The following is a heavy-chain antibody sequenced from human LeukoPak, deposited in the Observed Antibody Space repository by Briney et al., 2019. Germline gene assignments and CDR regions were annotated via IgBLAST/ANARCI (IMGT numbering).Heavy chain of an antibody. CDR1: GFSVSGYW. V-gene: IGHV3-7*01. D-gene: IGHD6-13*01. Sequence: GGSLRLFCAVSGFSVSGYWIAWVRQAPGKGVEWVANIKQCGREKNYVASVEGRFTISRDNAENSLFLQMNSLRVEDTAVYYCAREWQGGIAAAGTRIEGDYWGQGTLVAVSS. CDR2: IKQCGREK. J-gene: IGHJ4*02. CDR3: AREWQGGIAAAGTRIEGDY.